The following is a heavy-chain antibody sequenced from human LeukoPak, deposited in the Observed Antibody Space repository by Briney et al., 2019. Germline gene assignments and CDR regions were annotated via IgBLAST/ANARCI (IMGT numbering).Heavy chain of an antibody. V-gene: IGHV4-61*02. CDR3: ARDDRYGDLHLV. CDR2: IYTSGST. D-gene: IGHD4-17*01. J-gene: IGHJ6*04. CDR1: GGSISSGSYY. Sequence: PSETLSLTCTVPGGSISSGSYYWSWIRQPAGKGLEWIGRIYTSGSTNYNPSLKSRVTISVDTSKNQFSLKLSSVTAADTAVYYCARDDRYGDLHLVWGKGTTVTVSS.